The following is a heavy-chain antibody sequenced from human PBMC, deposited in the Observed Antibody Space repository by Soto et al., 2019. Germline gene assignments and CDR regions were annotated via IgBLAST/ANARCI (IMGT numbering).Heavy chain of an antibody. CDR3: ARDGATVYYYYGMDV. CDR1: GGTFSSYT. Sequence: QVQLVQSGAEVKKPGSSVKVSCKASGGTFSSYTISWVRQAPGQGLEWMGRIIPILGIANYAQKFQGRVTITADESTSTAYMELSSLRSEDTAVYYCARDGATVYYYYGMDVWGQGTTVTVSS. D-gene: IGHD4-17*01. V-gene: IGHV1-69*08. CDR2: IIPILGIA. J-gene: IGHJ6*02.